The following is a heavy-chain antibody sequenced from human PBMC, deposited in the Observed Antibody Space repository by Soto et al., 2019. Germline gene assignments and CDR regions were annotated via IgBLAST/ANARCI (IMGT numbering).Heavy chain of an antibody. J-gene: IGHJ4*02. D-gene: IGHD4-17*01. CDR2: ISGSGGAT. V-gene: IGHV3-23*01. Sequence: ESGGGLVQPGGSLRLSCAASGFTFSSYTMTWVRQAPGKGLEWVSGISGSGGATYYADSVKGRFTISRDNSKNTVYMQMNSLRAEDTAVYYCARGFSTVTAVGGQGTLVTVSS. CDR3: ARGFSTVTAV. CDR1: GFTFSSYT.